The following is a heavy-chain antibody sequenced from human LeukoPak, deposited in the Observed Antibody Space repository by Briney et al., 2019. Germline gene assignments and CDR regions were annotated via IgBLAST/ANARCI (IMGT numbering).Heavy chain of an antibody. D-gene: IGHD3-3*01. V-gene: IGHV4-4*07. Sequence: SETLSLTCTVSGGSISSYYWSWLRQPAGKGLEWIGRIYTSGSTNYNPSLKSRVTMSVDTSKNQFSLKLSSVTAADTAVYYCARSYYDFWSGYHHDAFDIWGQGTMVTVSS. J-gene: IGHJ3*02. CDR1: GGSISSYY. CDR3: ARSYYDFWSGYHHDAFDI. CDR2: IYTSGST.